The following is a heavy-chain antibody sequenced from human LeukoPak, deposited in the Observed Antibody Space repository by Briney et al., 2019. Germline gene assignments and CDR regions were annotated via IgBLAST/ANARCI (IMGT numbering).Heavy chain of an antibody. CDR3: ARGGYYDSSGNFDY. J-gene: IGHJ4*02. V-gene: IGHV1-69*05. CDR1: GGTFSSYA. Sequence: SVKVSCKASGGTFSSYAISWVRQAPGQGLEWMGGVIPIFGTANYAQKFQGRVTITTDESTSTAYMELSSLRSEDTAVYYCARGGYYDSSGNFDYWGQGTLVTVSS. CDR2: VIPIFGTA. D-gene: IGHD3-22*01.